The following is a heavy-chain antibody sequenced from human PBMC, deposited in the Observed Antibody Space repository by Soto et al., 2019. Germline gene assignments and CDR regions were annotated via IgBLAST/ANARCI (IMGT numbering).Heavy chain of an antibody. CDR3: AHRRSGFGELSFDY. J-gene: IGHJ4*02. Sequence: QITLKESGPTLVKPTQTLTLTCSFSGFSLSTSGAGVGWIRQPPGKALEWLALIYWDDDKRYSPSLKSRLTTXKXTXXNQVVLTMTNMDPVDTATYYCAHRRSGFGELSFDYWGQGTLVTVSS. D-gene: IGHD3-10*01. V-gene: IGHV2-5*02. CDR2: IYWDDDK. CDR1: GFSLSTSGAG.